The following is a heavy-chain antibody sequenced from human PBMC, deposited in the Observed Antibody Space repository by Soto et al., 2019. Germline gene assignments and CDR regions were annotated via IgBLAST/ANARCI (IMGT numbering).Heavy chain of an antibody. CDR3: ARAPNRALDY. J-gene: IGHJ4*02. CDR2: ISSSSRTI. V-gene: IGHV3-48*02. D-gene: IGHD2-8*01. Sequence: GGSLRLSCAASGFTFSSYTMHWVRQAPGKGLEWISYISSSSRTIYYADSVKGRFTISRDNAQSSLYLQMTSLRDEDTAVYYCARAPNRALDYWGQGTLVTVSS. CDR1: GFTFSSYT.